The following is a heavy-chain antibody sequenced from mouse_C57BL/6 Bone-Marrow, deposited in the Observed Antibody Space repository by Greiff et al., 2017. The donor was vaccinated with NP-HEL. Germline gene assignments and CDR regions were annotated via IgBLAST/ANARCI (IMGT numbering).Heavy chain of an antibody. CDR2: INPSSGYT. J-gene: IGHJ3*01. CDR1: GYTFTSYW. Sequence: QVQLQQSGAELAKPGASVKLSCKASGYTFTSYWMHWVKQRPGQGLEWIGYINPSSGYTKYNQKFKDKATLTADKSSSTAYMQLSSLTYEDSAVYYCALYGSSYDAWFAYWGQGTLVTVSA. V-gene: IGHV1-7*01. D-gene: IGHD1-1*01. CDR3: ALYGSSYDAWFAY.